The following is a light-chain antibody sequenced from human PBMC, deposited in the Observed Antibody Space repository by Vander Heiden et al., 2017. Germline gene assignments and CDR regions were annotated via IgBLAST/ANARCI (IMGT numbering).Light chain of an antibody. CDR2: WAS. CDR3: QQYYTTLT. Sequence: DFVMTQSPDSLAVSLGERATINCKSSQSVLYSSNNKNYLAWYRQKPGQPPELLIYWASTRESGVPDRFSGSGSGTDFTLTISSLQAEDVAVYYCQQYYTTLTFGQGTRLEIK. CDR1: QSVLYSSNNKNY. V-gene: IGKV4-1*01. J-gene: IGKJ5*01.